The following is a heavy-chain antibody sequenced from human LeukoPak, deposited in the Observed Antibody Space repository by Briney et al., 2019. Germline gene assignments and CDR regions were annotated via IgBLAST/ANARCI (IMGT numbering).Heavy chain of an antibody. V-gene: IGHV3-64D*09. J-gene: IGHJ4*02. CDR2: ISSDGGTT. CDR3: VKPFHWCTSTTCWLFDY. Sequence: GGSLRLSCSASGFTFSIYAIHWVRQAPGKGLEYVSTISSDGGTTYYADSLKGRFTISRDNSKNTLYLQMSGLRPEDTAVYYCVKPFHWCTSTTCWLFDYWGQGTLVTVSS. CDR1: GFTFSIYA. D-gene: IGHD2-2*01.